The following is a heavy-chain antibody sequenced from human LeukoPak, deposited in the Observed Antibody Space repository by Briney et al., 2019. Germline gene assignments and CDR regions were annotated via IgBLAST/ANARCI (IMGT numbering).Heavy chain of an antibody. CDR2: IYYSGST. CDR3: ARHTSGGSLDY. V-gene: IGHV4-59*08. D-gene: IGHD2-15*01. CDR1: GGSISSYY. J-gene: IGHJ4*02. Sequence: SETLSLTCTVSGGSISSYYWSWIRQPPGKGLEWIGYIYYSGSTNYNPSLKSRVTISVDTSKNQFSLKLSSVTAADTAVYYCARHTSGGSLDYWGQGTLVTVSS.